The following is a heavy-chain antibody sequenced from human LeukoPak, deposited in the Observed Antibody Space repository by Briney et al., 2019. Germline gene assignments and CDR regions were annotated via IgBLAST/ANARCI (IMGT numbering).Heavy chain of an antibody. CDR3: ARSPSSWYLGGWFDP. D-gene: IGHD6-13*01. CDR2: ISGSGGST. Sequence: GGSLRLSCAASGFTFSSYAMSWVRQAPGKGLEWVSAISGSGGSTYYADSVKGRFTISRDNSKNTLYLQMNSLRAEDTAVYYCARSPSSWYLGGWFDPWGQGTLVTVSS. J-gene: IGHJ5*02. CDR1: GFTFSSYA. V-gene: IGHV3-23*01.